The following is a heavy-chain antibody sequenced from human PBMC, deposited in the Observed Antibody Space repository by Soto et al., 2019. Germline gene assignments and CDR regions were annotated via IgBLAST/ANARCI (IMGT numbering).Heavy chain of an antibody. CDR3: ARGGVHCGGDCFSPGYFQY. Sequence: SETLSLTCTVSGGSISSGSYFWSWIRQHPGKGLEWIGYIYYSGSTYYNPSLKSRLTISGDTSKNQFSLRLSSVTAADTAVYYCARGGVHCGGDCFSPGYFQYWGQGTLVTVSS. J-gene: IGHJ1*01. D-gene: IGHD2-21*02. CDR2: IYYSGST. V-gene: IGHV4-31*03. CDR1: GGSISSGSYF.